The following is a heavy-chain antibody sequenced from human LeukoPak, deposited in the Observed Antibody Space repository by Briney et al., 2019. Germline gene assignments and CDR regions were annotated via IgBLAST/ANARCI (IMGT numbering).Heavy chain of an antibody. CDR3: ARAPAHSGSYYFDY. CDR2: ISAYNGNT. CDR1: GYTFTSYG. Sequence: ASVKVSCKASGYTFTSYGISWVRQAPGQGLEWMGWISAYNGNTNYAQKLQGRVTMTTDTSTSTAYMELRSLGSDDTAVYYCARAPAHSGSYYFDYWGQGTLVTVSS. J-gene: IGHJ4*02. D-gene: IGHD1-26*01. V-gene: IGHV1-18*01.